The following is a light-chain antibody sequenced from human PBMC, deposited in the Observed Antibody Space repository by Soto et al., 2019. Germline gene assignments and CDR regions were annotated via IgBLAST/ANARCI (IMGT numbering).Light chain of an antibody. J-gene: IGKJ1*01. CDR2: RAS. V-gene: IGKV1-5*03. CDR1: QTISSW. CDR3: QLYNTYSGT. Sequence: DIQMTQSPSTLSESVGDRVTITCRASQTISSWLAWYQQKPGKDPKLLIYRASTLQSGVPSRFSASGSGTEFILTISRLQTDDFATYDCQLYNTYSGTFGQGTKVDIK.